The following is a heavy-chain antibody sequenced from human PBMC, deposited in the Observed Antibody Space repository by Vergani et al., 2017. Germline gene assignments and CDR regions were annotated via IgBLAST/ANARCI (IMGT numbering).Heavy chain of an antibody. Sequence: EVELVQSGPEMRKPGESLKISCKGSEYSFGNYWIGWVRQMPGKGLEWMGIIYPADSDTRYSTSFQGQVTISADKSISTAFLQWDSLKDSDTALYYCARHTTYTDSWGQGTLVTVSS. CDR3: ARHTTYTDS. J-gene: IGHJ4*02. V-gene: IGHV5-51*01. D-gene: IGHD1-1*01. CDR1: EYSFGNYW. CDR2: IYPADSDT.